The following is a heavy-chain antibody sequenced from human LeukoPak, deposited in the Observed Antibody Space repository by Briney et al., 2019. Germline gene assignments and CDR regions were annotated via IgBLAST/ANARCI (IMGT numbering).Heavy chain of an antibody. Sequence: GGSLRFSCAASGFTFDDYAMHWVRQAPGKGLEWVSLISGDGGSTYYADSVKGRFTISRDNSKNSLFLQMNSLRTEDTALYYCAKDNYVWGTYGTDYWGQGTLVTVSS. J-gene: IGHJ4*02. D-gene: IGHD3-16*01. V-gene: IGHV3-43*02. CDR2: ISGDGGST. CDR3: AKDNYVWGTYGTDY. CDR1: GFTFDDYA.